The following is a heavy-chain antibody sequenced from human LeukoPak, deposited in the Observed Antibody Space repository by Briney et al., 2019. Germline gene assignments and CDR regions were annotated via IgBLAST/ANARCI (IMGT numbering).Heavy chain of an antibody. CDR2: IYHSGTT. D-gene: IGHD6-13*01. J-gene: IGHJ6*04. V-gene: IGHV4-4*02. Sequence: SETLSLTCAVSGGSVNSNNWLNWVRQPPGKGLEWIGEIYHSGTTNYNPSLKSRVTIAVDKSKNQFSLKLNSVTAADTAVYYCARDIGSSTPSGVWGKGTTVTVSS. CDR3: ARDIGSSTPSGV. CDR1: GGSVNSNNW.